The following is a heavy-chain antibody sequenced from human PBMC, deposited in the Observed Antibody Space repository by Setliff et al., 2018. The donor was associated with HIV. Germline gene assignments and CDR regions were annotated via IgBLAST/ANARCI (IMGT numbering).Heavy chain of an antibody. J-gene: IGHJ4*02. Sequence: ASVKVSCKVYGYTLSELSIHWVRQAPGKGLEWMAWINVYNGDTNFAQKFQGRVTMTKDTSTGTAYMELSSLRSDDTAVYYCATDRTQTGISLVRGRLTDPARYPLDYWGQGTLVTVSS. CDR2: INVYNGDT. V-gene: IGHV1-24*01. CDR1: GYTLSELS. D-gene: IGHD3-10*01. CDR3: ATDRTQTGISLVRGRLTDPARYPLDY.